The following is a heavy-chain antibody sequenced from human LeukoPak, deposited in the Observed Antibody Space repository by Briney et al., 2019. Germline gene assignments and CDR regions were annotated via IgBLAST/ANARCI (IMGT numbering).Heavy chain of an antibody. D-gene: IGHD5-12*01. V-gene: IGHV3-48*03. CDR1: GFTFSSYE. J-gene: IGHJ4*02. Sequence: PGGSLRLSCAASGFTFSSYEMNWVRQAPGKGLEWVSYIGGSGRTMSYADSVKGRFTISRDNAKNSLYLQMNSLRVEDTAVYHCARGGLYGYDVFDYWGQGTLVTVSS. CDR2: IGGSGRTM. CDR3: ARGGLYGYDVFDY.